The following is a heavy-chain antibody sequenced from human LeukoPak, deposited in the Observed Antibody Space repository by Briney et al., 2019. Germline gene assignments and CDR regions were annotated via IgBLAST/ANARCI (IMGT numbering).Heavy chain of an antibody. CDR1: GFTLDDYG. CDR3: ARGESGSEFDY. Sequence: GRSLGLSCAASGFTLDDYGMIGVRQARGKGREGVSGINWNGGSTGYADSVKGRFTISRDNAKNSLYLQMNSLRAEDTALYYCARGESGSEFDYWGQGTLVTVSS. V-gene: IGHV3-20*04. J-gene: IGHJ4*02. CDR2: INWNGGST. D-gene: IGHD1-1*01.